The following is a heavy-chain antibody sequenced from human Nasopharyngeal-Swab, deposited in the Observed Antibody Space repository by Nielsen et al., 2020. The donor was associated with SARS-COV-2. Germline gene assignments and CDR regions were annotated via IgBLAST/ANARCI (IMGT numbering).Heavy chain of an antibody. V-gene: IGHV3-7*03. Sequence: ETLSLTCATSGFTFSSYWMTWVRQAPGKGLEWVANIKQDGSDKYYVDSVKGRFTISRDNAKNSLYLQMNSLRAEDTAVYYCARRVSDYWGQGTLVTVSS. CDR2: IKQDGSDK. J-gene: IGHJ4*02. CDR3: ARRVSDY. D-gene: IGHD3-22*01. CDR1: GFTFSSYW.